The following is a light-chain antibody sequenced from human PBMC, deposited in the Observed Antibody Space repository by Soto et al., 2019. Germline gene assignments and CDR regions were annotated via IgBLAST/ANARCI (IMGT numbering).Light chain of an antibody. CDR2: AAS. CDR1: QNIDIY. J-gene: IGKJ1*01. CDR3: QQSRTTPWT. Sequence: QMTQSPASLSASIGDTVTIACRASQNIDIYLNWYQHKPGTVPKLLIYAASGLQTGVPSRFSGSGSGTDFSLTISSLQPEDFATYYCQQSRTTPWTFGQGTKVDIK. V-gene: IGKV1-39*01.